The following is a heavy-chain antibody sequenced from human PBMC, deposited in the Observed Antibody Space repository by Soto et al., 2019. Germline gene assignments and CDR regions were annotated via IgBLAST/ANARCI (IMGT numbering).Heavy chain of an antibody. CDR3: ARGNHGMDV. CDR2: IYYSGST. V-gene: IGHV4-61*01. J-gene: IGHJ6*02. CDR1: GGSVSSGSYY. Sequence: PSENLSLTCTVSGGSVSSGSYYWSWIRQPPGKGLEWIGYIYYSGSTNYNPSLKSRVTISVDTSKNQFSLKLSSVTAADTAVYYCARGNHGMDVWGQGTTVTVSS. D-gene: IGHD1-1*01.